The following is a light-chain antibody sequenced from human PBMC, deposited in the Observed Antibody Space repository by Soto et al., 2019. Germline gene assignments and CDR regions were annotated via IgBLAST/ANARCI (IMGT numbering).Light chain of an antibody. CDR3: QPYNNWPLT. V-gene: IGKV3-15*01. Sequence: EIVLTQSPATLSVSPGERATLSCRASQNIDNKLVWYQQKPGQVPRLLIYDTSTRATGVPTRFSGSRSGAEFTLTINSLQSEDFAVYYCQPYNNWPLTFGGGTKVDI. CDR1: QNIDNK. CDR2: DTS. J-gene: IGKJ4*01.